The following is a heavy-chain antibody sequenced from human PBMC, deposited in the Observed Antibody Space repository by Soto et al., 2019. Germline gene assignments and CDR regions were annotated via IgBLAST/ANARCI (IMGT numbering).Heavy chain of an antibody. D-gene: IGHD6-6*01. V-gene: IGHV4-59*01. CDR3: ARDLSISSTDGPLDP. CDR2: IHYTGST. Sequence: SETLSLTCTVSGGSISRYYWTWIRQPPGKGLEWIGNIHYTGSTNYNPSLKSRVTISLGTSKSQFSLKLSSVAAADTAVYYCARDLSISSTDGPLDPWGHGTLVTVSS. CDR1: GGSISRYY. J-gene: IGHJ5*02.